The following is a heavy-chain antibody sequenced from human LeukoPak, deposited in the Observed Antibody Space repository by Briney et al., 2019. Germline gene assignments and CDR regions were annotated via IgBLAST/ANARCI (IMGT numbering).Heavy chain of an antibody. CDR1: GFTFSSYW. J-gene: IGHJ4*02. D-gene: IGHD3-22*01. CDR2: IRGNAGTT. V-gene: IGHV3-23*01. CDR3: AKGHTDSSGYYYFDS. Sequence: QTGGSLRLSCAASGFTFSSYWMHWVRQAPGKGLEWVSAIRGNAGTTYYADSVKGRFTIFRDNSKDMLYLQMNSLRVEDTAVYYCAKGHTDSSGYYYFDSWGQGTLVTVSS.